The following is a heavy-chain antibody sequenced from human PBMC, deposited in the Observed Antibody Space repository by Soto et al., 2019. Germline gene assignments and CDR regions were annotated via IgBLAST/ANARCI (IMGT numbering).Heavy chain of an antibody. CDR1: GFTFNNYA. V-gene: IGHV3-23*01. J-gene: IGHJ4*02. CDR2: ISGGGDTT. D-gene: IGHD3-10*01. CDR3: AKGRGSSGSITPRVDF. Sequence: EVQLLESGGGLVQPGGSLRLSCAASGFTFNNYAMTWVRQAPGKGLEWVSAISGGGDTTSYADSVKGRFTVSRDGSKNTLYLQMSSLRAEDTALYSCAKGRGSSGSITPRVDFWGQGTLVTVSS.